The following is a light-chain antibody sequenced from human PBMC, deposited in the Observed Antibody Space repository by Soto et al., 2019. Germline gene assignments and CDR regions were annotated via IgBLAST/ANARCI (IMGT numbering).Light chain of an antibody. CDR1: GGHSSYA. Sequence: QLVLTQSPSASASLGASVKLTCTLSGGHSSYAIAWHQQQPEKGPRYLMNLNNDGSHTKGDGIPDRFSGSSSGSERYLTISGLQSEDEADYYCQTWATGIRVFGGGTKLTVL. J-gene: IGLJ3*02. V-gene: IGLV4-69*01. CDR2: LNNDGSH. CDR3: QTWATGIRV.